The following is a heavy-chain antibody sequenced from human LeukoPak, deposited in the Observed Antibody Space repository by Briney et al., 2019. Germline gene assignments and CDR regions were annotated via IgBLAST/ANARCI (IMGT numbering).Heavy chain of an antibody. CDR3: AKGSGYYRPYYFDY. D-gene: IGHD3-22*01. V-gene: IGHV3-33*06. CDR2: IWYDGSNK. J-gene: IGHJ4*02. Sequence: GGSLRLSCAASGFTFSSYGMHWVRQAPVKGLEWVAVIWYDGSNKYYADSVKGRFTISRDNSKNTLYLQMNSLRAEDTAVYYCAKGSGYYRPYYFDYWGQGTLVTVSS. CDR1: GFTFSSYG.